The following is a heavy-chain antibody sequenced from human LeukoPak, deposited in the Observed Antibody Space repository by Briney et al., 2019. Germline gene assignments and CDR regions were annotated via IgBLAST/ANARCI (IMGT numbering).Heavy chain of an antibody. CDR1: GGSISSYY. J-gene: IGHJ3*02. CDR2: IHYSGST. V-gene: IGHV4-59*01. Sequence: PSETLSLTCTVSGGSISSYYWNWIRQPPGKGLEWIGYIHYSGSTSYNPSLRSRVTISLDTSKRHFFLKLSSVTAADTAVYYCARKNAFDIWGQGTMVTVSS. CDR3: ARKNAFDI.